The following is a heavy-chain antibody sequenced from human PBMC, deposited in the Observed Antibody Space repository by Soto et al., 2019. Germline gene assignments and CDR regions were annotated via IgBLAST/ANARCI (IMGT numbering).Heavy chain of an antibody. CDR2: ISYDGSNK. V-gene: IGHV3-30*18. D-gene: IGHD3-3*01. CDR3: AKGPISKLRFLEWLSTGYYMDV. J-gene: IGHJ6*03. CDR1: GFTFSSYG. Sequence: GGSLRLSCAASGFTFSSYGMHWVRQAPGKGLEWVAVISYDGSNKYYADSVKGRFTISRDNSKNTPYLQMNSLRAEDTAVYYCAKGPISKLRFLEWLSTGYYMDVWGKGTTVTVSS.